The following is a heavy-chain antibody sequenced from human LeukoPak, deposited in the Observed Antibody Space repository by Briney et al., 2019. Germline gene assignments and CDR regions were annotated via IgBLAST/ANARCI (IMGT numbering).Heavy chain of an antibody. CDR2: INPNSGTT. CDR3: VGGDFGSGSHFDS. V-gene: IGHV1-2*02. Sequence: ASVKVSCKASGYTFTGNYVHWVRQAPGQGLEWMGWINPNSGTTTYAQNFQGRVILTRDTSITTAYLELRRLTSDDTAVYSCVGGDFGSGSHFDSWGQGTLVTVSS. D-gene: IGHD3-10*01. J-gene: IGHJ4*02. CDR1: GYTFTGNY.